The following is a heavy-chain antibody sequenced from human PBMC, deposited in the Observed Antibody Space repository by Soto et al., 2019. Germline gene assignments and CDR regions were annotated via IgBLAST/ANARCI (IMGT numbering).Heavy chain of an antibody. Sequence: QIQLQQWGAGLVKPSETLSLTCAMYGDSISDDWWSWIRLSTGKGLEWPGETNQSGRTNYNPTLQSRVTISLDSSQNPFSLKLTPLNAVHTAGYYGARDFGTGAHLDYWGQGPLLPVSS. D-gene: IGHD3-10*01. CDR3: ARDFGTGAHLDY. J-gene: IGHJ4*02. CDR2: TNQSGRT. V-gene: IGHV4-34*01. CDR1: GDSISDDW.